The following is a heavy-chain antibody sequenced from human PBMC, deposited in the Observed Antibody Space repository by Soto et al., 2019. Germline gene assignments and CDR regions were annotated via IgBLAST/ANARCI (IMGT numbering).Heavy chain of an antibody. D-gene: IGHD3-3*01. Sequence: SETLSLTCAVYGGSFSGYYWSWIRQPPGKGLEWIGEINHSGSTNYNPSLKSRVTISVDTSKNQFSLKLSSVTAADTAVYYCARGGVATRTFDYGGQGTPVTVSS. CDR1: GGSFSGYY. V-gene: IGHV4-34*01. CDR2: INHSGST. J-gene: IGHJ4*02. CDR3: ARGGVATRTFDY.